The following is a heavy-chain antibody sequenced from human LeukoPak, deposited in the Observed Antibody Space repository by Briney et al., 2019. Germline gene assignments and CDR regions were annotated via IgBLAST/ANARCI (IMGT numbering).Heavy chain of an antibody. D-gene: IGHD3-22*01. CDR2: INPHSGDT. V-gene: IGHV1-2*02. CDR3: ARLSDFSDSSGYPYYLDF. Sequence: GASVKVSCKVSGYIFTGYFLHWVRRVPGQGLECMGGINPHSGDTNYAQKFQGRVTMTRDTSISTASMELTRLRSDDTAVYYCARLSDFSDSSGYPYYLDFWGQGTLVTVSS. CDR1: GYIFTGYF. J-gene: IGHJ4*02.